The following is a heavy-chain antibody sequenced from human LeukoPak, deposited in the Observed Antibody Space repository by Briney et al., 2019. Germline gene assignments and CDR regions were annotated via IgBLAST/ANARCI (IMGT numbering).Heavy chain of an antibody. V-gene: IGHV3-30*01. Sequence: GRSLRLSCAASGFTFSSYAMHWVRQAPGKGLEWVAVISYDGSNKYYADSVKGRFTISRDNSKNTLYLQMNSLRAEDRAVYYCASDSSGAGRYYMDVWGKGTTVNVSS. D-gene: IGHD3-22*01. J-gene: IGHJ6*03. CDR3: ASDSSGAGRYYMDV. CDR1: GFTFSSYA. CDR2: ISYDGSNK.